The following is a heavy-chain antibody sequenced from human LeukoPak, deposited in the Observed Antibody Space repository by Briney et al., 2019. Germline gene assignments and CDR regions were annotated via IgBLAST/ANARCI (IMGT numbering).Heavy chain of an antibody. V-gene: IGHV5-51*01. Sequence: GESLKISCKGSGYSFTSYWIGWVRPMPGKGLEWTGIIYPGDSDTRYSPSFQGQVTISADKSISTAYLQWSSLKASDTAMYYCASNSGSYPPAYGMDVWGQGTTVTVSS. J-gene: IGHJ6*02. CDR3: ASNSGSYPPAYGMDV. CDR1: GYSFTSYW. D-gene: IGHD1-26*01. CDR2: IYPGDSDT.